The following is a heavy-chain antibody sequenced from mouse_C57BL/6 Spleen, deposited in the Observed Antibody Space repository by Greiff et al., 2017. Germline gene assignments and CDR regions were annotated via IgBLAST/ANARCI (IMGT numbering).Heavy chain of an antibody. J-gene: IGHJ3*01. CDR3: ARDSSGYGGFAY. V-gene: IGHV5-9*01. Sequence: EVQLVESGGGLVKPGGSLTLSCAASGFTFSSYTMSWVRQTPEKRLEWVATISGGGGHTYYPDSGKGRFTIARDNAKNTLYLQMSSLRSEDTALYYCARDSSGYGGFAYWGQGTLVTVSA. D-gene: IGHD3-2*02. CDR1: GFTFSSYT. CDR2: ISGGGGHT.